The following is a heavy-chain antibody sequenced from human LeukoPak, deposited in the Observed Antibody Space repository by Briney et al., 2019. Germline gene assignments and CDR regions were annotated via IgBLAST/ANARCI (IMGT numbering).Heavy chain of an antibody. J-gene: IGHJ4*02. CDR2: INPNSGGT. D-gene: IGHD1-26*01. CDR3: AREYSGSYFIPFDY. Sequence: ASVKVSCKASGYTFTGYYMHWVRQAPGQGLEWMGWINPNSGGTNYAQKFQGRVTMTRDTSISTAYMELSRLRSDDTAVYYRAREYSGSYFIPFDYWGQGTLVTVSS. V-gene: IGHV1-2*02. CDR1: GYTFTGYY.